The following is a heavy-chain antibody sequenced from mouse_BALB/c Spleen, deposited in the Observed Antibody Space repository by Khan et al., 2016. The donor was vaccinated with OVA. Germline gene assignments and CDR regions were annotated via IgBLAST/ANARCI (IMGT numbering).Heavy chain of an antibody. CDR2: ISDGGRYT. CDR1: GFTFSDYY. V-gene: IGHV5-4*02. CDR3: ARGYYGDPFAY. J-gene: IGHJ3*01. D-gene: IGHD2-13*01. Sequence: EVELVESGGGLVKPGGSLKLSCAASGFTFSDYYMYWVRQTPEKRLEWVATISDGGRYTYYPDSVKGRFTISRGDAKNHLYLQMSSLKAEDTAMYYCARGYYGDPFAYWGQGTLVTVSA.